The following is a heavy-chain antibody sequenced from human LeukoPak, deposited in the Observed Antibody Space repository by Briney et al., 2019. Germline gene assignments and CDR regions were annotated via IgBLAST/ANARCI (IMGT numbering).Heavy chain of an antibody. V-gene: IGHV4-61*08. J-gene: IGHJ4*02. D-gene: IGHD7-27*01. CDR3: ASRKLGNDY. CDR2: IYYTGST. CDR1: GASISSSAWY. Sequence: SETLSLTCTVSGASISSSAWYWSWIRQSPGKGLEWIGYIYYTGSTTYNPSLKSRVTISADTSKNQFSLKLSSVTAADTAVYYCASRKLGNDYWGQGTLVTVSS.